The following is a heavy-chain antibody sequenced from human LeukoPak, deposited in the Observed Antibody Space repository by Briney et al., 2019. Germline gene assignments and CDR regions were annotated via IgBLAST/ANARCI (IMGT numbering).Heavy chain of an antibody. CDR3: ARVAWSSGWFYDY. CDR2: IKHDGSQK. D-gene: IGHD6-19*01. J-gene: IGHJ4*02. V-gene: IGHV3-7*05. CDR1: GFTFSNYW. Sequence: GWALTLSCAASGFTFSNYWMGWVRPAPGKGLDGVANIKHDGSQKYFVDSVKGRFTISRDNAKNSLYLQMNSLRAEDTAVYYCARVAWSSGWFYDYWGQGTLVTVSS.